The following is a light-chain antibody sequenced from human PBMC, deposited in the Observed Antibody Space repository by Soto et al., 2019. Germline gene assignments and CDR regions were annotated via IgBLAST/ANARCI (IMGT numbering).Light chain of an antibody. Sequence: DIRMTQSPSTLSGSVGDRVTITCRASQTISSWLAWYQQKPGKAPKLLIYKASTLKSGVPSRFSGSGSGTEFTLTISSLQPDDFEAYYCQHYNSYSEAFGQGTKVELK. V-gene: IGKV1-5*03. CDR1: QTISSW. J-gene: IGKJ1*01. CDR2: KAS. CDR3: QHYNSYSEA.